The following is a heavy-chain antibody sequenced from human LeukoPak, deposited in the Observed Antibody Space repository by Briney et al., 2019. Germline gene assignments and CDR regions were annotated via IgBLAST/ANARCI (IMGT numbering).Heavy chain of an antibody. D-gene: IGHD3-9*01. Sequence: PGGSLRLSCAASGFTFSSYGMHWVRQAPGKGLEWVAFIRYDGNNKYYADSVKGRFTISRDNSKNTLYLQMNSMRAEDTAVYYCAKVTDYDILTGYFYDAFDIWGQGTMVTVSS. CDR1: GFTFSSYG. V-gene: IGHV3-30*02. CDR3: AKVTDYDILTGYFYDAFDI. CDR2: IRYDGNNK. J-gene: IGHJ3*02.